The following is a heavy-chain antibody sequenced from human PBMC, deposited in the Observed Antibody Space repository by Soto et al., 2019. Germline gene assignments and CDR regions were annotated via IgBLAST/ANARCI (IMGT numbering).Heavy chain of an antibody. D-gene: IGHD2-2*01. CDR1: GFTFITYA. V-gene: IGHV3-23*01. Sequence: PGGSLRLSCAASGFTFITYAISGVRQAPGRGLEWVSAISANGQGIYYADSVRGRVTISRDNAKNTIFLHMDSLRAEDTAVYYCAKDRNHPRYQFNYWGQGTLVTFSS. CDR3: AKDRNHPRYQFNY. J-gene: IGHJ4*02. CDR2: ISANGQGI.